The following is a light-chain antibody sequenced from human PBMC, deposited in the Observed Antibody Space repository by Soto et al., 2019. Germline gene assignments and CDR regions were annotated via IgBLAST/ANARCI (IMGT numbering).Light chain of an antibody. CDR3: QQYYSVPLT. V-gene: IGKV4-1*01. CDR2: WAS. CDR1: QSVLYSSNNKNY. J-gene: IGKJ4*01. Sequence: DIVMTQSPDSLAVSLGERATINCKSSQSVLYSSNNKNYLAWYQQKPGQPPNLLIYWASTRESGVPDRFSGSGSGTDFPLTISSLQAEDVAVYYCQQYYSVPLTFGGGTKVEIK.